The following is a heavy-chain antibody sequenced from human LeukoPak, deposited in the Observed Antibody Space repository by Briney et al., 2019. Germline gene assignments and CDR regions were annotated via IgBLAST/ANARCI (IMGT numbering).Heavy chain of an antibody. CDR3: ARQFYYDSSGHYYDYYYYYMDV. D-gene: IGHD3-22*01. CDR1: RGSISSSGYY. Sequence: LESLSLTRVVSRGSISSSGYYWGWIRHPPGDGLGLIGCIYYSGSTYYNPSLKSLVPISVATPATQFSLKLSSVTAADTAVYYCARQFYYDSSGHYYDYYYYYMDVWGKGTTVTVSS. J-gene: IGHJ6*03. CDR2: IYYSGST. V-gene: IGHV4-39*07.